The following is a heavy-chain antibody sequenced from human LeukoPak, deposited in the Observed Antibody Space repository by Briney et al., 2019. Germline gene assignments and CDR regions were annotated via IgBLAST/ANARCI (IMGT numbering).Heavy chain of an antibody. V-gene: IGHV1-2*02. CDR2: INPNSGDT. D-gene: IGHD2-15*01. Sequence: ASVKVSCKASGYTFTGYYMHWVRQAPGQGLEWMGWINPNSGDTNYPQNFQGRVTMTRDTSISTAYMELSSLRSDDTAVYYCATRALGGLWFDPWGQGTLVTVSS. CDR1: GYTFTGYY. J-gene: IGHJ5*02. CDR3: ATRALGGLWFDP.